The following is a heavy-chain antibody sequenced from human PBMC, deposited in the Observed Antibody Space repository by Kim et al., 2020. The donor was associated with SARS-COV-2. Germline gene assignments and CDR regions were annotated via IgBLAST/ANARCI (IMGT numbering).Heavy chain of an antibody. J-gene: IGHJ4*02. CDR2: IYYSGST. CDR3: ARGSREVTIFGVVIIPLRN. D-gene: IGHD3-3*01. Sequence: EWIGSIYYSGSTYYRPSRNSRVTISVDTSKNQFSLKLSSVTAADTAVDYCARGSREVTIFGVVIIPLRNWGQGTLVTVSS. V-gene: IGHV4-39*01.